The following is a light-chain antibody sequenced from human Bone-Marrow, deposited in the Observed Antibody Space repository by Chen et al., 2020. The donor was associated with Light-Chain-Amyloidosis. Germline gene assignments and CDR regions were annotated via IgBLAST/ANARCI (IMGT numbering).Light chain of an antibody. CDR3: QQYHDLPIT. CDR1: QDISDY. J-gene: IGKJ5*01. CDR2: DAS. Sequence: DIPMTQSPSSLSTSVGDRVTITCLASQDISDYLNWYQQKPGKGPNLLIYDASHLQMGVPSRFSGSGSGTNFTLTIGSLQPDDIATYYCQQYHDLPITFGQGTRLETK. V-gene: IGKV1-33*01.